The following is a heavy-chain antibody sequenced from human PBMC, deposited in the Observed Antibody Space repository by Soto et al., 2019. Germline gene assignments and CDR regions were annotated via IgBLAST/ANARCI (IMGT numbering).Heavy chain of an antibody. Sequence: EVQLVESGGGLVQPGGSLRLSCAASGFTFSSYWMSWVRQAPGKGLEWVANIKQDGSEKNYVDSVKGRFTISRDNAKNSLYLQMNSLRAEDTAVYYCARGREMATIAAFDYGGQGTLVTVCS. CDR2: IKQDGSEK. J-gene: IGHJ4*02. V-gene: IGHV3-7*04. D-gene: IGHD5-12*01. CDR3: ARGREMATIAAFDY. CDR1: GFTFSSYW.